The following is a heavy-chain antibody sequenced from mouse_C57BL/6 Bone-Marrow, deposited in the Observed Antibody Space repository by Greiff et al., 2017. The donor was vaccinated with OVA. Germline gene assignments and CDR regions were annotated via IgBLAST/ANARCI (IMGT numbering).Heavy chain of an antibody. Sequence: DVQLQESGPGLVKPSQSLSLTCSVTGYSITSGYYWNWIRQFPGNKLEWMGYISYDGSNNYNPSLKNRISITRDTSKNQFFLKLNSVTTEDTATYYCAREGIYYEGYWGQGTLVTVSA. D-gene: IGHD2-4*01. J-gene: IGHJ3*01. CDR3: AREGIYYEGY. V-gene: IGHV3-6*01. CDR1: GYSITSGYY. CDR2: ISYDGSN.